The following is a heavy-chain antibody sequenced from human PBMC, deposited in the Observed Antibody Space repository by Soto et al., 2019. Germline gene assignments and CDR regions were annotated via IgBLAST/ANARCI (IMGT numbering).Heavy chain of an antibody. J-gene: IGHJ5*02. D-gene: IGHD2-15*01. CDR1: GFSLSNARMG. Sequence: SGPTLVNPTEPLTLTCTVSGFSLSNARMGVSWIRQPPGKALEWLAHIFSNDEKSYSTSLKSRLTISKDTSKSQVVLTMTHMAPVDTFTYFCSRIVPTPSSYGFYTFGQGTLLPISS. CDR2: IFSNDEK. CDR3: SRIVPTPSSYGFYT. V-gene: IGHV2-26*01.